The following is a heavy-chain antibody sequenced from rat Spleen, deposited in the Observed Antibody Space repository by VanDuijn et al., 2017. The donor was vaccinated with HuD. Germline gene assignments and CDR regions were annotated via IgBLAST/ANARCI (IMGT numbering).Heavy chain of an antibody. D-gene: IGHD1-11*01. CDR2: ISPSGGFT. Sequence: EVQLVESDGGLVQPGRSLKLSCAASGFTFSDYYMAWVRQAPTKGLEWVATISPSGGFTYYRDSVKGRFTISRDNAKSTLYLQMDSLRSEDTATYYCAKENGGYSPFDYWGQGVMVTVSS. J-gene: IGHJ2*01. V-gene: IGHV5-25*01. CDR1: GFTFSDYY. CDR3: AKENGGYSPFDY.